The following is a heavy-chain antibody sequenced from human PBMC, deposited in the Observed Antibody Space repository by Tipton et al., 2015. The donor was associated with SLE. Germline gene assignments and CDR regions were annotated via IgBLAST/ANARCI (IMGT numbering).Heavy chain of an antibody. CDR2: VYYSGNT. Sequence: TLSLTCTVSGGSISSGDYFWSWIRQHPGKGLEWIGNVYYSGNTNYNPSLRSRVTISVDTSKNQFSLKLSSVTAADTAVYYCARAGLGSGYYYYMDVWGKGTTVTVSS. V-gene: IGHV4-31*03. D-gene: IGHD3-3*01. J-gene: IGHJ6*03. CDR3: ARAGLGSGYYYYMDV. CDR1: GGSISSGDYF.